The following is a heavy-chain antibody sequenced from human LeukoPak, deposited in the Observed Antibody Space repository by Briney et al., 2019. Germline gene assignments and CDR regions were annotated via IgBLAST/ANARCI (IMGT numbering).Heavy chain of an antibody. J-gene: IGHJ6*03. V-gene: IGHV4-39*07. D-gene: IGHD1-26*01. CDR2: IHYTGSP. CDR3: ARTGGSFYFYYYMDV. CDR1: SDSIRRSNYN. Sequence: SETLSLTCTGSSDSIRRSNYNCGWIRKPPGKGLEWIGRIHYTGSPYHNPSLKSRVTISVDTSKNKFSLKMSSVTAADTALYYCARTGGSFYFYYYMDVWGKGTTVTVSS.